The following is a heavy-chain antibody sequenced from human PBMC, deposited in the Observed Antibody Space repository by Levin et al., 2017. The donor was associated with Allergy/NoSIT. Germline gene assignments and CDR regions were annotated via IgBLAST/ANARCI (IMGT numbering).Heavy chain of an antibody. J-gene: IGHJ4*02. CDR1: GFTFDDYA. V-gene: IGHV3-9*01. CDR3: AKDWRGYSDGQFDY. Sequence: GGSLRLSCAASGFTFDDYAMHWVRQAPGKGLEWVSGISWNSGSIGYADSVKGRFTISRDNAKNSLYLQMNSLRAEDTALYYCAKDWRGYSDGQFDYWGQGTLVTVSS. D-gene: IGHD5-18*01. CDR2: ISWNSGSI.